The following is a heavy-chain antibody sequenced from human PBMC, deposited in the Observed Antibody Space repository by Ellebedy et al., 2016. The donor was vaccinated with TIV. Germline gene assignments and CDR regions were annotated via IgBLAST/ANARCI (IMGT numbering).Heavy chain of an antibody. J-gene: IGHJ4*02. CDR1: GFTVSSNH. CDR2: IYSGGSI. Sequence: ESLKISCAASGFTVSSNHMSWVRQAPGKGLEWVSVIYSGGSIYYADSVKGRFTISRDNSKNTLYLQMNSLRVEDTAVYYCARDPGGSVDYWGQGTLVTVSS. V-gene: IGHV3-66*01. CDR3: ARDPGGSVDY. D-gene: IGHD6-19*01.